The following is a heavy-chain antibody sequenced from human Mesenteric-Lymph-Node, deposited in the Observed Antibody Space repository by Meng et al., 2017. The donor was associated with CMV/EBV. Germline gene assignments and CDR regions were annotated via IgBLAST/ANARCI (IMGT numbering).Heavy chain of an antibody. V-gene: IGHV5-51*01. D-gene: IGHD3-10*01. CDR1: GYNFTNNW. J-gene: IGHJ3*02. CDR3: AAQRGLGNDAYDI. Sequence: GESLKISCKGSGYNFTNNWIAWVRQMPGKGLEWMGIFYPGDSQSRYSPSFQGQITISVDNSISTAYLHWSSLRASDTAIYYCAAQRGLGNDAYDIWGQGTMVTVSS. CDR2: FYPGDSQS.